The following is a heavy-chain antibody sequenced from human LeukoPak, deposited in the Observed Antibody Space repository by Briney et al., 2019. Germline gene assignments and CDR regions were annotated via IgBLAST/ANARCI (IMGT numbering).Heavy chain of an antibody. Sequence: GGSLRLSCAASGFTFSSYAMSWVRQAPGKGLEWVSAISGSGDSTYYGDSVKGRFTISRDNSKNTLYLQMNSLRAEDTAVYYCAREVRSSGWYAFDYWGQGTLVTVSS. CDR1: GFTFSSYA. CDR2: ISGSGDST. J-gene: IGHJ4*02. D-gene: IGHD6-19*01. CDR3: AREVRSSGWYAFDY. V-gene: IGHV3-23*01.